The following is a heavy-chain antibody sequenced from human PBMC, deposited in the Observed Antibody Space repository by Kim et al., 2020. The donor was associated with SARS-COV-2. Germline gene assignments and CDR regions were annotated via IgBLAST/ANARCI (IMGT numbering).Heavy chain of an antibody. J-gene: IGHJ6*02. CDR3: ARESQYSSSSGMDV. Sequence: ADPVNGRFTISRHNAKNTLYLQMNSLRAEDTAVYYCARESQYSSSSGMDVWGQGTTVTVSS. D-gene: IGHD6-6*01. V-gene: IGHV3-53*04.